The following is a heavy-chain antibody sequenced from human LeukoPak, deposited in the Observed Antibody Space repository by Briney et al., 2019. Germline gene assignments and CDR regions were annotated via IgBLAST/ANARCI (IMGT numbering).Heavy chain of an antibody. CDR1: GFTVSSNY. Sequence: GGSLRLSCAASGFTVSSNYMSWVRQAPGKGLEWVSVIYSGGSTFYADSVKGRFSISRDNSKNTLYLQMNSLRAEDTALYYCAKVLVSGYYYDYWGQGTLVTVSS. D-gene: IGHD3-22*01. V-gene: IGHV3-53*01. CDR2: IYSGGST. CDR3: AKVLVSGYYYDY. J-gene: IGHJ4*02.